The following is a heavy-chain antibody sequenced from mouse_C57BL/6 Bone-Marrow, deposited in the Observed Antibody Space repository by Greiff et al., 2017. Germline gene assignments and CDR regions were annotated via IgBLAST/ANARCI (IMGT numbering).Heavy chain of an antibody. CDR3: AREFITTVGLDV. Sequence: QVQLQQPGAELVKPGASVKLSCKASGYTFTSYWMHWVKQRPGQGLEWIGMIHPNSGSTNYNEKFKSKATLTVDKSSSTAYMQLSSLTSEDSAVYYCAREFITTVGLDVWGTGTTVTVSS. D-gene: IGHD1-1*01. CDR1: GYTFTSYW. V-gene: IGHV1-64*01. J-gene: IGHJ1*03. CDR2: IHPNSGST.